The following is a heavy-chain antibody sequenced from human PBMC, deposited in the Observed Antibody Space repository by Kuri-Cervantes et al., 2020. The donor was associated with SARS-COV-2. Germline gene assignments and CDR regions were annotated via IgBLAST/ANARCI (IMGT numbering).Heavy chain of an antibody. V-gene: IGHV1-69*06. Sequence: SVKVSCKASGGTFSSYAISWVRQAPGQGLEWMGGIIPIFGTANYAQKFQGRVTITADKSTSTAYMELSSLRSEDTAVYYCARDLIAAAENYYYYGMDVWGQGTTVTVSS. CDR2: IIPIFGTA. CDR3: ARDLIAAAENYYYYGMDV. CDR1: GGTFSSYA. D-gene: IGHD6-13*01. J-gene: IGHJ6*02.